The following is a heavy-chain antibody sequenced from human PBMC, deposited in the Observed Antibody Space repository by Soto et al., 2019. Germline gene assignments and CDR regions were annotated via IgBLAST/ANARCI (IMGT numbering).Heavy chain of an antibody. Sequence: PGGSLRLSCAASGFTFSSYSMNWVRQAPGKGLEWVSSISSSSSYIYYADTVKGRFTISRDNAKNSLYLQMNSLRAEDTAVYYCARDGARFGELEHDAFDIWGQGTMVTVSS. J-gene: IGHJ3*02. CDR2: ISSSSSYI. CDR1: GFTFSSYS. D-gene: IGHD3-10*02. V-gene: IGHV3-21*01. CDR3: ARDGARFGELEHDAFDI.